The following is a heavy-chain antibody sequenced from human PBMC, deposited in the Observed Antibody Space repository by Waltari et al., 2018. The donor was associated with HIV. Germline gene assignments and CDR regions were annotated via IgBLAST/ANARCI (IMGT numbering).Heavy chain of an antibody. Sequence: QVQLVQSGAEVKKPGSSVKVSCKASGGTFSSYAISWVRQAPGQGLEWMGGIIPIFGTANYAQKFQGRVTITADESTSTAYMELSSLRSEDTAVYYCARDRCSSTSCYPGRMDVWGQGTTVTVSS. J-gene: IGHJ6*02. D-gene: IGHD2-2*01. CDR1: GGTFSSYA. CDR3: ARDRCSSTSCYPGRMDV. CDR2: IIPIFGTA. V-gene: IGHV1-69*01.